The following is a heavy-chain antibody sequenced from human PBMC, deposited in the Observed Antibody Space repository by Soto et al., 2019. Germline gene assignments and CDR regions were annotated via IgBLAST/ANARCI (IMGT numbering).Heavy chain of an antibody. D-gene: IGHD2-2*02. J-gene: IGHJ4*02. CDR3: ATGYCSSTSCYSLYYFDY. CDR2: INAGNGNT. CDR1: GYTFTSYA. Sequence: ASVKVSCKASGYTFTSYAMHWVRQAPGQRLEWMGWINAGNGNTKYSQKFQGRVTITRDTSASTAYMELSSLRSEDTAVYYCATGYCSSTSCYSLYYFDYWGQGTLVTVSS. V-gene: IGHV1-3*01.